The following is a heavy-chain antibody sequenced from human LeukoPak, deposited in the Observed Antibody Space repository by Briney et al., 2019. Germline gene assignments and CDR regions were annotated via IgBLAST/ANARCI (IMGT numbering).Heavy chain of an antibody. Sequence: GGSPRLSCAASGFTFSSYSMNWVRQAPGKGLEWVSSISSSGRYIYYADSVKGRFTISGDNAKNSLYLHLNSLRAEDTAVYYCARDHHASGSYYHSWGQGTLVTVSS. V-gene: IGHV3-21*01. D-gene: IGHD3-10*01. CDR1: GFTFSSYS. CDR2: ISSSGRYI. CDR3: ARDHHASGSYYHS. J-gene: IGHJ4*02.